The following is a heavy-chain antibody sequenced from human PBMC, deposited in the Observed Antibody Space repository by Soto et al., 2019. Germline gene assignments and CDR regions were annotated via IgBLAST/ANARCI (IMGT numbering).Heavy chain of an antibody. D-gene: IGHD3-10*01. J-gene: IGHJ4*02. CDR2: VWYDGSNE. CDR1: GFTFSIHG. CDR3: ARGPKLGDVGSHYDF. V-gene: IGHV3-33*01. Sequence: QVQLVESGGGVVQPGRSLRLSCSASGFTFSIHGMHWVRQPPGKGLEWVSLVWYDGSNENYADAVKGRFTISRDNSRNTLYLEMNSLTAEDTAVYYCARGPKLGDVGSHYDFWCQGTLVTVSS.